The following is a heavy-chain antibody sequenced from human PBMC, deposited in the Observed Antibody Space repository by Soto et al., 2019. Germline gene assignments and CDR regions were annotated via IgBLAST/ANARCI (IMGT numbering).Heavy chain of an antibody. CDR2: IYSGGTT. CDR3: ARGSGSLYYFHY. V-gene: IGHV3-53*01. J-gene: IGHJ4*02. D-gene: IGHD1-26*01. CDR1: CFNVSTNY. Sequence: VGSLRLSCAASCFNVSTNYMTWVRQAPGKGLEWVSVIYSGGTTYYADSVKGRFIISRDNFKNTLYLQMNNLRAEDTALYYCARGSGSLYYFHYWGQGTPVTVSS.